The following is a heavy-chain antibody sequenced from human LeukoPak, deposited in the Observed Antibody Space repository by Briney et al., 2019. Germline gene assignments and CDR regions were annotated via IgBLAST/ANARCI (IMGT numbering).Heavy chain of an antibody. CDR3: ARDWAGGSCYFDY. J-gene: IGHJ4*02. CDR2: ISSSGSTI. V-gene: IGHV3-11*01. Sequence: GGSLRLSCAASGLTFSDYYMSWIRQAPGKGLEWVSYISSSGSTIYYANSVKGRFTISRDNAKNSLYLQMNSLRAEDTAVYYCARDWAGGSCYFDYWGQGTLVTVSP. D-gene: IGHD2-15*01. CDR1: GLTFSDYY.